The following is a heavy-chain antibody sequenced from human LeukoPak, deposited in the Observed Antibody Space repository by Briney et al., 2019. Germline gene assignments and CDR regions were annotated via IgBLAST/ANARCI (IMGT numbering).Heavy chain of an antibody. Sequence: GGSLRLSCAASGFTFSSYEMNLVRQAPGKGLEWVSYISSSGSTIYYADSVKGRFTISRDNAKNSLYLQMNSLRAEDTAVYYCASTPVGGDYFDYWGQGTLVTVSS. D-gene: IGHD4-23*01. CDR3: ASTPVGGDYFDY. V-gene: IGHV3-48*03. CDR2: ISSSGSTI. J-gene: IGHJ4*02. CDR1: GFTFSSYE.